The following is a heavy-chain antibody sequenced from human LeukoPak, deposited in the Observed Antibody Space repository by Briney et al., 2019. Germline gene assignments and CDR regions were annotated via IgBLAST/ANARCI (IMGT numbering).Heavy chain of an antibody. Sequence: ASGKVSCKASGYTFTGYYIHWVRQAPGQGLEWMGWISAYSGDTKFAQKFQGRVTMTTETSTSTAYMELRSLRFDDTAVYYCARDKRYAFDNWGQGTLVTVSS. CDR1: GYTFTGYY. CDR3: ARDKRYAFDN. D-gene: IGHD3-9*01. J-gene: IGHJ4*02. CDR2: ISAYSGDT. V-gene: IGHV1-18*01.